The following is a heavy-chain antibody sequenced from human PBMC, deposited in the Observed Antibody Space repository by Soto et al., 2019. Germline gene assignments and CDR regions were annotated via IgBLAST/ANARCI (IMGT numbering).Heavy chain of an antibody. CDR3: ATRSRAFGY. Sequence: QVQLVQSGPEVKKPGASVKVSCKTSGYTFTSYGISWVRQAPGQGLEWMGWITTDKGKTTYAQKFQGRVTMTTDTSTSTACMELRSLRSDDTAVYYCATRSRAFGYWGQGTLVTVSS. CDR1: GYTFTSYG. CDR2: ITTDKGKT. J-gene: IGHJ4*02. V-gene: IGHV1-18*01.